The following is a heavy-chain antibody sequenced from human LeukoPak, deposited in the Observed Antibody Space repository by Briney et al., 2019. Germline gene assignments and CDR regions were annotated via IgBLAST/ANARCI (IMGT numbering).Heavy chain of an antibody. CDR1: GGSISSYY. CDR3: ARGHGQGGYYYGSGSYYNSAGSYYYYMDV. V-gene: IGHV4-59*12. Sequence: SETLSLTCSVSGGSISSYYWSWIRQPPGKGLEWIGYIYYSGSTNYNPSLKSRVTISVDTSKNQFSLKLSSVTATDTAVYYCARGHGQGGYYYGSGSYYNSAGSYYYYMDVWGKGTTVTVSS. CDR2: IYYSGST. J-gene: IGHJ6*03. D-gene: IGHD3-10*01.